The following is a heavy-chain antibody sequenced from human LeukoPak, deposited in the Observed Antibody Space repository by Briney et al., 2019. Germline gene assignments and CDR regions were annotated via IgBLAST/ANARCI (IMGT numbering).Heavy chain of an antibody. Sequence: SETLSLTCSVSGGSIRSYYWNWIRQSPGKGLEWIGYVSYSGSTKYNPSLTSRVTLSVDTSKNQFSLTLSSVTAADTAVYYCASLLGYSSSWYSFDPWGQGTLVTVSS. CDR1: GGSIRSYY. V-gene: IGHV4-59*12. J-gene: IGHJ5*02. CDR3: ASLLGYSSSWYSFDP. D-gene: IGHD6-13*01. CDR2: VSYSGST.